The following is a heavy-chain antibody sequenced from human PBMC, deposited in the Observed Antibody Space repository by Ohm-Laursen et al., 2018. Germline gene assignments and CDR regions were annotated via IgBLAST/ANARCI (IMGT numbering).Heavy chain of an antibody. D-gene: IGHD3-3*01. Sequence: GSSVKVSCKASGYTFTSYDINWVRQATGQGLEWMGWMNPNSGNTGYAQKFQGRVTMTRNTSISTAYMELSSLRSEDTAVYYCARGPSYYDFWSGYRPWGQGTLVTVSS. CDR1: GYTFTSYD. J-gene: IGHJ5*02. V-gene: IGHV1-8*01. CDR3: ARGPSYYDFWSGYRP. CDR2: MNPNSGNT.